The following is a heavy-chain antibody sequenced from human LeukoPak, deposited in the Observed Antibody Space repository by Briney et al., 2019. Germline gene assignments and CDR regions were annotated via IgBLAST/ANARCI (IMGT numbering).Heavy chain of an antibody. J-gene: IGHJ4*02. V-gene: IGHV3-21*01. CDR1: GFTFISYG. CDR3: AREDRYYYGSGSLDYFDY. CDR2: IIIGSYI. D-gene: IGHD3-10*01. Sequence: PGGSLRLSCAASGFTFISYGLNWSRQAPGRGLDWVSPIIIGSYIYYADSVKGRFTISRDNAKNSLYLQMNSLRAEDTAVYYCAREDRYYYGSGSLDYFDYWGQGTLVTVSS.